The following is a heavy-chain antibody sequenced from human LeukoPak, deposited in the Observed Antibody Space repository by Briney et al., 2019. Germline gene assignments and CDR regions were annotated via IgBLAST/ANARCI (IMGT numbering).Heavy chain of an antibody. CDR3: AEGGSGSYYTYYYYYGMDV. CDR2: ISGSGGST. D-gene: IGHD3-10*01. V-gene: IGHV3-23*01. CDR1: GFTFSSYA. Sequence: GGSLRLSCAASGFTFSSYAMSWVRQAPGKGLEWVSAISGSGGSTYYADSVKGRFTISRDNSKNTLYLQMNSLRAEDTAVYYCAEGGSGSYYTYYYYYGMDVWGQGTTVTVSS. J-gene: IGHJ6*02.